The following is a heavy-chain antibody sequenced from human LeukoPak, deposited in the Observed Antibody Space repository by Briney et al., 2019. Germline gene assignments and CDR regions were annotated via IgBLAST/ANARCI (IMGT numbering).Heavy chain of an antibody. CDR1: GYTFTRYY. D-gene: IGHD2-2*01. J-gene: IGHJ5*02. V-gene: IGHV1-46*01. CDR2: IHPSSGST. Sequence: ASVKVSCKASGYTFTRYYMHWVRQAPGQGLEWMGIIHPSSGSTSYAQKFEDRVTLTRDTSTSTVYMELISLRSEDTAVYYCARDSSTSSLADPWGQGTLVTVSS. CDR3: ARDSSTSSLADP.